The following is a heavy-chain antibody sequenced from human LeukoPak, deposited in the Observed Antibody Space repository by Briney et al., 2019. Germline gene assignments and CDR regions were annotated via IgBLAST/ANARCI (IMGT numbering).Heavy chain of an antibody. V-gene: IGHV3-48*03. D-gene: IGHD6-6*01. CDR3: ATVGRSARPGY. CDR1: GFSFSSYE. Sequence: GGSLRLSCAASGFSFSSYEMNWVRQAPGKGLEWVAYISSGGSSIYYAGSVKGRFTISRDNAKSSLYLQMNSLRAEDTAIYYCATVGRSARPGYWGQGTLVTVSS. J-gene: IGHJ4*02. CDR2: ISSGGSSI.